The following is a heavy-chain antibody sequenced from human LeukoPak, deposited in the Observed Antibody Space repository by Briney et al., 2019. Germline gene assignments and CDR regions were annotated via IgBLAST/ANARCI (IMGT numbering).Heavy chain of an antibody. D-gene: IGHD6-13*01. CDR2: ISYSGRVI. Sequence: GGSLKLSCAASGFTFDTFGMHWVRRAPGQGLEWLSYISYSGRVIYYADSVKGRFTISRDNDENSLYLQMSSLRAEDTAVYYCARDDPGYYYYMDFWGEGTTVTVSS. V-gene: IGHV3-48*01. CDR3: ARDDPGYYYYMDF. J-gene: IGHJ6*03. CDR1: GFTFDTFG.